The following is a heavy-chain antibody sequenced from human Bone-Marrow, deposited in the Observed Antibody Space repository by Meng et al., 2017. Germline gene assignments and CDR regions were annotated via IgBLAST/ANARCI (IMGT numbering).Heavy chain of an antibody. CDR3: ARDPHYYDSSGYFPFDY. V-gene: IGHV1-18*01. D-gene: IGHD3-22*01. Sequence: QVRLVQSGAEVKKPAGSLKFSCTSSGYTLTSIGISLVRQAPGKGLEWMGWIIAYNGNTNYAQTLQGTVTMTTDTSTSTAYMELRSLRSDDTAVYYCARDPHYYDSSGYFPFDYWGQGTLVTVSS. CDR2: IIAYNGNT. CDR1: GYTLTSIG. J-gene: IGHJ4*02.